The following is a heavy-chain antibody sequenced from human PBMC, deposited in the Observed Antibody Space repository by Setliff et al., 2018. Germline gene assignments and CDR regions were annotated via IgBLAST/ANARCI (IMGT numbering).Heavy chain of an antibody. CDR3: ARSFFRSEKFLLDY. D-gene: IGHD2-15*01. J-gene: IGHJ4*02. CDR1: GYSISSNYY. V-gene: IGHV4-38-2*01. Sequence: SETLSLTCAVSGYSISSNYYWGWSRQPPGKGLEWIGSIYHSGSTYYNPSLKSRVTISVDTSKNQFSLKVSSVTAADTAVYYCARSFFRSEKFLLDYWGQGALVTVSS. CDR2: IYHSGST.